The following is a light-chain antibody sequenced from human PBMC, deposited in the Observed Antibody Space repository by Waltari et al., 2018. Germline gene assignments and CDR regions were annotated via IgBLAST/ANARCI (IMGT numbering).Light chain of an antibody. Sequence: EIVMTQSPATLSVSPGERATLSCRASQRLSINLAWYQQRPGQPPRLLIYGASTRATGIPARFSGSGSGTDFTLTISSLQSEDFVVYYCQQYNNWPRTFGQGTKVEIK. CDR2: GAS. V-gene: IGKV3-15*01. CDR1: QRLSIN. CDR3: QQYNNWPRT. J-gene: IGKJ1*01.